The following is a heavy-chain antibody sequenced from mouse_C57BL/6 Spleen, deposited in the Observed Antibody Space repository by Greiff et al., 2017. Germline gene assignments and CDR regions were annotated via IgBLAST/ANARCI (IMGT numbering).Heavy chain of an antibody. J-gene: IGHJ4*01. CDR2: ISDGGSYT. CDR1: GFTFSSYA. D-gene: IGHD1-1*01. V-gene: IGHV5-4*01. Sequence: EVHLVESGGGLVKPGGSLKLSCAASGFTFSSYAMSWVRQTPEKRLEWVATISDGGSYTYYPDNVKGRFTISRDNAKNNLYLQVSHLKSEDTAMXYCARAGGDYFYYYAMDYWGQGTSVTVSS. CDR3: ARAGGDYFYYYAMDY.